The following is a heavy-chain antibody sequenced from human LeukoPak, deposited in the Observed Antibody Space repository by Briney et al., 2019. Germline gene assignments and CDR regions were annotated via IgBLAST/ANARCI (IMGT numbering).Heavy chain of an antibody. Sequence: SETLSLTCTVSGGSISSYYWSWIRQPPGKGLEWIGYIYYSGSTNYNPSLKSRVTISVDTSKNQFSLKLSSVTAADTAVYYCARVPTGPLCGKTHWFDPWGQGTLVTVSS. CDR1: GGSISSYY. CDR2: IYYSGST. J-gene: IGHJ5*02. D-gene: IGHD3-16*01. CDR3: ARVPTGPLCGKTHWFDP. V-gene: IGHV4-59*12.